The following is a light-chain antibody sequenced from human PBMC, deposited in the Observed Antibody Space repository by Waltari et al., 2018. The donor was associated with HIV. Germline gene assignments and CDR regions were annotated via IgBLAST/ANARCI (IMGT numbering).Light chain of an antibody. CDR1: ALPKQY. CDR2: KDN. J-gene: IGLJ1*01. V-gene: IGLV3-25*03. Sequence: SYELTQPPSVSVSPGQTARITCSGDALPKQYAYWYQQKPGQAPLLVRYKDNERPSGIPERFSGSSSGTTVTLTISGVHTEDEADYYCQSADSTGSYPDVFGTGTKVTVL. CDR3: QSADSTGSYPDV.